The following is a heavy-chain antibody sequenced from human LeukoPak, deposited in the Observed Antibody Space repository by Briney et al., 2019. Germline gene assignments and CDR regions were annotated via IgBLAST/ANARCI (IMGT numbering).Heavy chain of an antibody. V-gene: IGHV4-59*12. CDR3: ATRIYGSGSYYKRYYFDY. J-gene: IGHJ4*02. Sequence: PSETLSLTCTVSGGSISSYYWSWIRQPPGKGLEWIGYIYYSGSTNYNPSLKSRVTISVDTSKNQFSLKLSSVTAADTAVYYCATRIYGSGSYYKRYYFDYWGQGTLVTVSS. CDR2: IYYSGST. D-gene: IGHD3-10*01. CDR1: GGSISSYY.